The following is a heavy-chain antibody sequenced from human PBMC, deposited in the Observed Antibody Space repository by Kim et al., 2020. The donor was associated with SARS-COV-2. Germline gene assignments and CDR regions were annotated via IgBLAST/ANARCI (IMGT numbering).Heavy chain of an antibody. D-gene: IGHD3-10*01. Sequence: GGSLRLSCAASGFTFNTFAMSWVRQTPGKGLEWVSAINGGGDVTYFADTVKGRFIISRDNSRNTLFLQINTLRAEDTAPYFCARVVSGPNVGEDAFSIWG. CDR3: ARVVSGPNVGEDAFSI. V-gene: IGHV3-23*01. CDR2: INGGGDVT. J-gene: IGHJ3*02. CDR1: GFTFNTFA.